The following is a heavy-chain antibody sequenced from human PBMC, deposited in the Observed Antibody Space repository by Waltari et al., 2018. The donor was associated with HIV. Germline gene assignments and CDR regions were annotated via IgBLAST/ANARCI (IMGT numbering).Heavy chain of an antibody. CDR2: ISWNSGSI. CDR1: GFTFDDSA. J-gene: IGHJ4*02. V-gene: IGHV3-9*01. D-gene: IGHD2-21*01. Sequence: EVQLVESGGGLVQPGRSLRLYCAASGFTFDDSAMHWVRQAPGKGLEWVSGISWNSGSIGYADSVKGRFTSSRDNAKNSLYLQMNSLRAEDTALYYCAKGYCGGDCPNDYWGQGTLVTVSS. CDR3: AKGYCGGDCPNDY.